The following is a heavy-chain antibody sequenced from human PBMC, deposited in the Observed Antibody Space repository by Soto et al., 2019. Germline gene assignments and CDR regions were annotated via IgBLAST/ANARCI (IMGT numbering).Heavy chain of an antibody. CDR2: ISAYNGNT. CDR1: GYTFTSYG. D-gene: IGHD3-10*01. Sequence: ASVKVSCKASGYTFTSYGISWVRQAPGQGLEWMGWISAYNGNTNYAQKLQGRVTMTTDTSTSTAYMELRSLRSDDTAVHYCAREDRGDLWFGELLESSYGMDVWGQGTTVTVSS. V-gene: IGHV1-18*01. J-gene: IGHJ6*02. CDR3: AREDRGDLWFGELLESSYGMDV.